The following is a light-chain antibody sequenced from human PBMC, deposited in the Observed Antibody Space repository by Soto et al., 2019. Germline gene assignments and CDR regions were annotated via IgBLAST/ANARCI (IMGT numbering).Light chain of an antibody. CDR3: SSYSSSSTLHV. Sequence: QSALTQPASVSGSPGQSITISCTGTSSDVGAYNYVSWYQQHPGKAPRLMICDVSNRPSGVSNRFSGSKSGNTASLTISGLQAEDEADYYCSSYSSSSTLHVFGTGTKVTVL. CDR2: DVS. CDR1: SSDVGAYNY. V-gene: IGLV2-14*01. J-gene: IGLJ1*01.